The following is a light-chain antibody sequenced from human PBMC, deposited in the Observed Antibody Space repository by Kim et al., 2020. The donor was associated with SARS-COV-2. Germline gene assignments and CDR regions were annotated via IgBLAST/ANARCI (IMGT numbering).Light chain of an antibody. J-gene: IGKJ1*01. CDR2: KAS. V-gene: IGKV1-5*03. Sequence: ASVEDTLTITCRASQNVHNWLAWYQQKPGQVPKLLIEKASDLQAGVPARFSGSGSGTEFTLTITTLQPSDFATYCCQQYHTHSTFDQGTKVDIK. CDR1: QNVHNW. CDR3: QQYHTHST.